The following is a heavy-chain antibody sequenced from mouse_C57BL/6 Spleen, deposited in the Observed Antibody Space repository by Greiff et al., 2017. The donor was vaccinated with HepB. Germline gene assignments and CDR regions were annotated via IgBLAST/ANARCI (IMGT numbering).Heavy chain of an antibody. Sequence: EVKLVESGGGLVKPGGSLKLSCAASGFTFSDYGMHWVRQAPEKGLEWVAYISSGSSTIYYADTVKGRFTISRDNAMNTLFLQMTSLRSEDTAMYYCAMGIYGPWFAYWGQGTLVTVSA. J-gene: IGHJ3*01. CDR1: GFTFSDYG. V-gene: IGHV5-17*01. CDR2: ISSGSSTI. CDR3: AMGIYGPWFAY. D-gene: IGHD1-1*02.